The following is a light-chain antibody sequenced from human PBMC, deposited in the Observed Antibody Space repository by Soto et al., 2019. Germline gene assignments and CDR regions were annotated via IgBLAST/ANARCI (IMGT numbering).Light chain of an antibody. CDR1: SSNIGSNT. CDR3: AAWDDSLNYV. CDR2: SNN. V-gene: IGLV1-44*01. Sequence: QSALTQPPSASGTPGQRVTISCSGSSSNIGSNTVNWYQQLPGTAPKLLIYSNNQRPSGVPDRFSCSKSGTSASLAISGLQSEDEADYYCAAWDDSLNYVFGTGTKVTVL. J-gene: IGLJ1*01.